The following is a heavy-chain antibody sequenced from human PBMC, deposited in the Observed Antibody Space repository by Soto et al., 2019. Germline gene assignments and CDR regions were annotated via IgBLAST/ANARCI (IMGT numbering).Heavy chain of an antibody. Sequence: VKVSCKASGYTFTDYALHWVRQAPGQRLEWMGWIDAGNGRTKYSQNFQGRFTITRDTYASTGYMELSSLRSEDTAVYYCGRGRWTQTLADYYLASWGQGTLVTVSS. V-gene: IGHV1-3*01. CDR2: IDAGNGRT. CDR1: GYTFTDYA. D-gene: IGHD1-1*01. CDR3: GRGRWTQTLADYYLAS. J-gene: IGHJ4*02.